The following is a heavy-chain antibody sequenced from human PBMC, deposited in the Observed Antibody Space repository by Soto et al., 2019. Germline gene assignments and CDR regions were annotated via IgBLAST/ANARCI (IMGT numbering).Heavy chain of an antibody. J-gene: IGHJ6*02. D-gene: IGHD4-17*01. V-gene: IGHV1-2*04. CDR3: ARSDYAFIYGMDV. CDR2: INPNSGGT. Sequence: ASVKVSCKASGYTFTGYYIHWVRQAPGQGLEWMGWINPNSGGTNYAQKFQGWVTMTRDTSISTAYMELSRLRSDDTAVYYCARSDYAFIYGMDVWGQGTTVTVSS. CDR1: GYTFTGYY.